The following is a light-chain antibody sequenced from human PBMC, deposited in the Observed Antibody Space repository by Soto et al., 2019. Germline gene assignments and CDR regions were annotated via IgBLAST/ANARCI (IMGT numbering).Light chain of an antibody. J-gene: IGLJ2*01. V-gene: IGLV2-14*01. Sequence: QSALTQPASVSGSPGQSITISCTGTSSDVGGYNYVSWYQQHPGKAPKLMIYEVSNRPSGVSNRFSGSKSGNTASLTISGLQAEDEADYYCSSYTITSTHVVFGGGTKRTVL. CDR2: EVS. CDR1: SSDVGGYNY. CDR3: SSYTITSTHVV.